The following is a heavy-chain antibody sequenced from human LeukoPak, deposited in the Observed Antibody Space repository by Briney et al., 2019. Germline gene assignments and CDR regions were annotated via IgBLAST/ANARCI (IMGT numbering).Heavy chain of an antibody. CDR1: GFTFSSYS. CDR2: ISSSSSYI. D-gene: IGHD1-7*01. V-gene: IGHV3-21*01. J-gene: IGHJ5*02. CDR3: ARGFSHTQNYFDP. Sequence: GGSLRLSCAASGFTFSSYSMNWVRQAPGKRLEWVSSISSSSSYIYYADSVKGRFTISRDNAKNSLYLQMNSLRAEDTAVYYCARGFSHTQNYFDPWGQGTLVTVSS.